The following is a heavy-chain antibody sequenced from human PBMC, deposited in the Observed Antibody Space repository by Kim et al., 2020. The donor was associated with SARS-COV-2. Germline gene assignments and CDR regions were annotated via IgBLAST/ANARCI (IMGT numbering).Heavy chain of an antibody. D-gene: IGHD3-10*01. Sequence: GGSLRLSCAASGFTFSSYAMSWVRQAPGKGLEWVSAISGSGGSTYYADSVKGRFTISRDNSKNTLYLQMNSLRAEDTAVYYCAKEKVMVRGVGSPRSYFDYWGQGTLVTVSS. CDR1: GFTFSSYA. V-gene: IGHV3-23*01. J-gene: IGHJ4*02. CDR2: ISGSGGST. CDR3: AKEKVMVRGVGSPRSYFDY.